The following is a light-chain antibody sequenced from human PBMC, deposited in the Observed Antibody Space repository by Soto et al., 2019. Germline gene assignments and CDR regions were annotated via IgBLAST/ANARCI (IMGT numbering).Light chain of an antibody. Sequence: QSVLTQPPSASGTPGQRVTITCSGRTSNIGTYTVNWYQHFPGAAPKLLIYNSFQRPSGVPDRFSGSKSGTSASLAVSGLQSEDEADYYCATWDDSLGGPVFGGRTQLTVL. CDR2: NSF. CDR3: ATWDDSLGGPV. CDR1: TSNIGTYT. V-gene: IGLV1-44*01. J-gene: IGLJ3*02.